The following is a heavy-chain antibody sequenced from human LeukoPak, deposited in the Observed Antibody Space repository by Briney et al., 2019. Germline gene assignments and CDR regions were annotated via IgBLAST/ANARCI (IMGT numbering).Heavy chain of an antibody. CDR1: GFTFSSDW. D-gene: IGHD3-3*01. CDR2: IKQDGSEK. J-gene: IGHJ5*02. CDR3: ARIAITIFGVVKGLDP. V-gene: IGHV3-7*01. Sequence: GGSLRLSCAASGFTFSSDWMSWVRQAPGKGLEWVANIKQDGSEKYYVDSVKGRFTISRDNAKNSLYLQMNSLRAEDTAVYYCARIAITIFGVVKGLDPWGQGTLVTVSP.